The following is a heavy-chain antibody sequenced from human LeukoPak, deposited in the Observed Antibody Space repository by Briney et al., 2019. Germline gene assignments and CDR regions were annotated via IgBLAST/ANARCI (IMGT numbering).Heavy chain of an antibody. D-gene: IGHD6-19*01. J-gene: IGHJ6*03. CDR3: ARGGVPSSGWYYYYYYMDV. CDR1: GGTFSSYA. Sequence: ASVKVSCKASGGTFSSYAISWVRQAPGQGLEWMGGIIPIFGTANYAQEFQGRVTITTDESTSTAYMELSSLRSEDTAVYYCARGGVPSSGWYYYYYYMDVWGKGTTVTVSS. V-gene: IGHV1-69*05. CDR2: IIPIFGTA.